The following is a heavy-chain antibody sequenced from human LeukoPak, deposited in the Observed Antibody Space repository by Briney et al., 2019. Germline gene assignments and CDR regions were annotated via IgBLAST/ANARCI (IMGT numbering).Heavy chain of an antibody. D-gene: IGHD3-3*01. J-gene: IGHJ5*02. CDR1: GGSFSGYY. Sequence: SDTLSLTCAVHGGSFSGYYWSWIRQPPGKGLEWIGEINHSGSTNYNPSLKSRVTISVDTFKNQFSLKLSSVTAADTAVYYCARGPITREEGWFDPWGQGTLVTVSS. CDR2: INHSGST. CDR3: ARGPITREEGWFDP. V-gene: IGHV4-34*01.